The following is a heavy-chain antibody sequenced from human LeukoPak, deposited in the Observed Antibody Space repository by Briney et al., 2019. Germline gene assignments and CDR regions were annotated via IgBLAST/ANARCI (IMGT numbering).Heavy chain of an antibody. V-gene: IGHV3-33*01. CDR3: AREAPYGGNDLDYGMDV. CDR1: GFTFSSYG. CDR2: IWYDGSNK. D-gene: IGHD4-23*01. Sequence: QPGGSLRLSCAASGFTFSSYGMHWVRQAPGKGLEWVAVIWYDGSNKYYADSVKGRFTISRDNSKNTLYLQMNSLRAEDTAVYYCAREAPYGGNDLDYGMDVWGQGTTVTVSS. J-gene: IGHJ6*02.